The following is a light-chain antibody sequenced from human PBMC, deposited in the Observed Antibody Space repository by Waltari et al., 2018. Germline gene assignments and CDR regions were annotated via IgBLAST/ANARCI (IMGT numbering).Light chain of an antibody. J-gene: IGLJ2*01. CDR2: AND. V-gene: IGLV1-51*01. Sequence: QSVLTQPPSVSAAPGQKVTISSPGGTPTLGNYYVSWYQHLPGPSPKLLIYANDKRPSVIPYRFSASRSGTSATLGITGLQIGDEADYYCATWYNSLTDVVFGGGTKLTVL. CDR1: TPTLGNYY. CDR3: ATWYNSLTDVV.